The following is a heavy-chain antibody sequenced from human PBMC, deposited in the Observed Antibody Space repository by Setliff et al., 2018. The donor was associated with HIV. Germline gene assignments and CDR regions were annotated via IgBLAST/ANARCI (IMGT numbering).Heavy chain of an antibody. CDR1: GFTFSNSW. V-gene: IGHV3-74*03. D-gene: IGHD3-10*01. Sequence: PGGSLRLSCAASGFTFSNSWMHWVRQAPGKGLVWVSRINTDGSSATYADSVKGRFTISRDNSKNTLYLRMNSLRAEDTAVYYCAQAQTSVSGSYYQYLQHWGQGTLVTVSS. CDR2: INTDGSSA. J-gene: IGHJ1*01. CDR3: AQAQTSVSGSYYQYLQH.